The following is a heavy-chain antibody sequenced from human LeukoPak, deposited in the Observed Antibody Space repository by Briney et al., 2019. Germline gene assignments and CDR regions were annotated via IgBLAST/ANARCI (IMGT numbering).Heavy chain of an antibody. CDR1: GGSISSYY. D-gene: IGHD3-16*01. CDR2: IYHSGST. V-gene: IGHV4-59*12. J-gene: IGHJ4*02. Sequence: SETLSLTCTVSGGSISSYYWSWIRQPPGKGLEWIGYIYHSGSTYYNPSLKSRVTISVDRSKNQFSLKLSSVTAADTAVYYCASLSWGVRFDYWGQGTLVTVSS. CDR3: ASLSWGVRFDY.